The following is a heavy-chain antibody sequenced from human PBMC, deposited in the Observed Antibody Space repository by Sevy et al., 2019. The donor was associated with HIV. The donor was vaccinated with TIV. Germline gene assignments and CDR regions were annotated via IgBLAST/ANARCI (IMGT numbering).Heavy chain of an antibody. CDR3: ARDPAIRGGYYYYGMDV. D-gene: IGHD3-10*01. V-gene: IGHV3-74*01. CDR2: IKSDGSST. Sequence: GGSLRLSCAASGFTFSSYWMHWVRQAPGKGLVWVSRIKSDGSSTSYADSVKGRFTISRDNAKNTLYLQMNSLRAEDTAVYYCARDPAIRGGYYYYGMDVWGQGTTVTVSS. CDR1: GFTFSSYW. J-gene: IGHJ6*02.